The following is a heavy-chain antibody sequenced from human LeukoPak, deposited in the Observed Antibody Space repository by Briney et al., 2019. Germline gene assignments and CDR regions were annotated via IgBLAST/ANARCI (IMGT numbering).Heavy chain of an antibody. CDR2: IKQDGSEK. CDR3: ARDNYGGVDY. Sequence: PGGSLRLSCAASGSTFSSYWMSWVRQAPGKGLEWVANIKQDGSEKYYVDSVKGRFTISRDNAKNSLYLQMNSLRAEDTAVYYCARDNYGGVDYWGQGTLVTVSS. V-gene: IGHV3-7*03. D-gene: IGHD4-23*01. J-gene: IGHJ4*02. CDR1: GSTFSSYW.